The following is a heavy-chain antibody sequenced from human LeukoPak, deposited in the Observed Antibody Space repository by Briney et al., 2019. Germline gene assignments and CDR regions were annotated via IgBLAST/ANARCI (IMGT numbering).Heavy chain of an antibody. CDR1: AFTFSSYW. J-gene: IGHJ4*02. CDR3: ARLGPRQVYGS. V-gene: IGHV3-7*05. D-gene: IGHD1-14*01. Sequence: GGSLRLSCAASAFTFSSYWMSWVRQAPGKGLQWVANIKQDGGQKYYVDSVKGRFTISRDNAKNSLYLQMNSLRSGDTAVYYCARLGPRQVYGSWGPGTLVTVSS. CDR2: IKQDGGQK.